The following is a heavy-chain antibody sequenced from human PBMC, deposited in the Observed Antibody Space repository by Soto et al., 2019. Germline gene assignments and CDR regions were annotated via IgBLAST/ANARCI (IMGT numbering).Heavy chain of an antibody. CDR3: ARWPDGYYYYGMDV. CDR2: MNPNSGNT. CDR1: GYTFTSYD. Sequence: QVQLVQSGAEVKKPGASVKVSCKASGYTFTSYDINWVRQATGQGLEWMGWMNPNSGNTGYAQKFQGRVTMTRNTSISTAYMELSSLRAEDTAVYYCARWPDGYYYYGMDVWGQGTTVTVSS. J-gene: IGHJ6*02. V-gene: IGHV1-8*01.